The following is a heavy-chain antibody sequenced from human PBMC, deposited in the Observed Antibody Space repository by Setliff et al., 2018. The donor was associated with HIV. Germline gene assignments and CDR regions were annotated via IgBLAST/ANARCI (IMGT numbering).Heavy chain of an antibody. J-gene: IGHJ5*02. CDR2: IYYSGST. CDR1: GSFISSGYF. CDR3: ARILVAAAGTGFDP. V-gene: IGHV4-38-2*02. Sequence: SETLSLTCTVSGSFISSGYFWGWIRQSPGKGLEWIGSIYYSGSTYYNPSLKSRVTISVDTSKTQFSLKVSSVTAADTAVYYCARILVAAAGTGFDPWGQGILVTVSS. D-gene: IGHD6-13*01.